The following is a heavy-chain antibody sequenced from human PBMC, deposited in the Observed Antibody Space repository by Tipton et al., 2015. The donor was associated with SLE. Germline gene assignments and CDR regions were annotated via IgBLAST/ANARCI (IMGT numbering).Heavy chain of an antibody. J-gene: IGHJ4*02. CDR2: ISPYNGNT. Sequence: QLVQSGAEVKRPGTSVKVSCKASGFPFTSSAMQWVRQARGQGLEWMGWISPYNGNTHYAQKFQGRVTMTTDTSTSTAYMELRSLRSDDTAVYYCARYGWYGLYYFDYWGQGTLVTVSS. CDR3: ARYGWYGLYYFDY. CDR1: GFPFTSSA. V-gene: IGHV1-18*01. D-gene: IGHD6-19*01.